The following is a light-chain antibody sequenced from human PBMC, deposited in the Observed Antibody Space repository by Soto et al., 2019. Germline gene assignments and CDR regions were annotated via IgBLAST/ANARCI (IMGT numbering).Light chain of an antibody. J-gene: IGKJ4*01. V-gene: IGKV1-12*01. CDR2: TGS. Sequence: DLQMTQSPSSVSASVGDRVSITCRASQGISNWLAWYQQKPGRAPKLLIYTGSSLQSGVPSRFSGTGSGTDFTITISSLQPEDVATYYCQQANSFPPAFGGGTKVEIK. CDR3: QQANSFPPA. CDR1: QGISNW.